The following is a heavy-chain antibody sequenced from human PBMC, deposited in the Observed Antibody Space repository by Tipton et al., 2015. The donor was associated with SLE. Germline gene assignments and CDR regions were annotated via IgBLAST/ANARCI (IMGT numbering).Heavy chain of an antibody. D-gene: IGHD2-21*02. CDR3: ARVTSDWYSDY. CDR1: GYTFTTYG. Sequence: QLVQSGAEVKKPGASVKVSCKASGYTFTTYGISWVRQAPGQGLQWMGRIIPIFGTANYAQKFQGRVTITADESTSTAYMELSSLRSEDTAVYYCARVTSDWYSDYWGQGTLVTVSS. J-gene: IGHJ4*02. V-gene: IGHV1-69*18. CDR2: IIPIFGTA.